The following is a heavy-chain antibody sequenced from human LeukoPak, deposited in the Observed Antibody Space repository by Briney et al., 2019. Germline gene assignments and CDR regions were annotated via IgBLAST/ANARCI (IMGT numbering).Heavy chain of an antibody. V-gene: IGHV3-23*01. D-gene: IGHD1-26*01. Sequence: GGSLRLSCAASGFTFSSYAMNWVRQVPGKGLEWVSTLNGGGDNSRSADSVMGRFSISRDNSKNTLDLQMSNLRAEDTGVYYCAKGPWDLGTFEYWGQGTLVTVSS. CDR3: AKGPWDLGTFEY. J-gene: IGHJ4*02. CDR1: GFTFSSYA. CDR2: LNGGGDNS.